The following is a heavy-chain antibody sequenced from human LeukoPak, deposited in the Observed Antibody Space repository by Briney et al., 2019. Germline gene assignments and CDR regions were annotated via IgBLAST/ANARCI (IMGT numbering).Heavy chain of an antibody. D-gene: IGHD3-22*01. Sequence: SETLSLTCTVSGGSVSSSTSYWGWIRQPPGKGLEWIGNIYYSGITYYNPSLKSRVTISVDMSKNQFSLKLNSVTAADTAVYYCARARAHLKYYYDSSGYYYFDYWGQGTLVTVSS. CDR2: IYYSGIT. V-gene: IGHV4-39*01. J-gene: IGHJ4*02. CDR3: ARARAHLKYYYDSSGYYYFDY. CDR1: GGSVSSSTSY.